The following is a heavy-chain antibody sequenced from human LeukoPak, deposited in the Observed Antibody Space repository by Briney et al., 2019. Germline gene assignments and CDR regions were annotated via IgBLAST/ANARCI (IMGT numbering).Heavy chain of an antibody. D-gene: IGHD6-19*01. V-gene: IGHV3-48*03. CDR1: GFTFSSYD. J-gene: IGHJ4*02. CDR2: ISSSGTTI. Sequence: GGSLRLSCAASGFTFSSYDMNWVRQAPGEGLEWVSYISSSGTTIYYADSVKGRFTISRDNAKNSLYLQMNSLRAEDTAVYYCARMYSSGLFDYWGQGTLVTVSS. CDR3: ARMYSSGLFDY.